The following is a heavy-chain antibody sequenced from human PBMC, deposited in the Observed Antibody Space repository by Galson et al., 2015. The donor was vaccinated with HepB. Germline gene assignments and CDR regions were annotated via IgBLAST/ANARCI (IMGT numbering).Heavy chain of an antibody. V-gene: IGHV3-64D*06. J-gene: IGHJ4*02. CDR2: ISSNGGST. CDR3: EKVTLWFGEWGFDY. CDR1: GFTFSSYA. D-gene: IGHD3-10*01. Sequence: SLRLSCAASGFTFSSYAMHWVRQAPGKGLEYVSAISSNGGSTYYADSVKGRFTISRDNSKNTLYLQMSSLRAEDTAVYYCEKVTLWFGEWGFDYWGQGTLVTVSS.